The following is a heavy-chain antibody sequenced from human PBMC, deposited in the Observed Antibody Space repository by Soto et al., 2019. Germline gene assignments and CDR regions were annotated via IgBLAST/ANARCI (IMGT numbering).Heavy chain of an antibody. D-gene: IGHD3-16*01. V-gene: IGHV1-2*02. CDR1: GYTFTVYY. CDR2: INPKSGGT. J-gene: IGHJ4*02. Sequence: GASVKVSCKASGYTFTVYYMHWVRQAPGQGLEWMGWINPKSGGTMYPQKFQGRVTMTWETSISTAYIALTRLRSDDTAVYYCARDLAKGGGSAGFDYWGQGTLVTVSS. CDR3: ARDLAKGGGSAGFDY.